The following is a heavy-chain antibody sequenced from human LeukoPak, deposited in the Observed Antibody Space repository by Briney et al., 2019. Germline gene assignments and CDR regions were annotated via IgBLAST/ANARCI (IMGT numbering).Heavy chain of an antibody. J-gene: IGHJ4*02. CDR1: GYTLTELS. Sequence: ASVKVSCKVSGYTLTELSMHWVRQAPGKGLEWMGGFDPEDGETIYAQKFQGRVTMTEDTSTDTAYMELSSLRSEDTAVYYCATPGGPYDYGSGSYNQFDYWGQGTLVTVSS. CDR2: FDPEDGET. V-gene: IGHV1-24*01. CDR3: ATPGGPYDYGSGSYNQFDY. D-gene: IGHD3-10*01.